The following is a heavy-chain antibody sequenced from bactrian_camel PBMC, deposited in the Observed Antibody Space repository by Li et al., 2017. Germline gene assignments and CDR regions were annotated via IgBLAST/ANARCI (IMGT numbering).Heavy chain of an antibody. CDR2: IDGDGRT. V-gene: IGHV3S55*01. CDR3: AAGSRPSCRWFGDSWYRPALRDLDY. Sequence: VQLVESGGGSVQAGGSLRLSCVASGYTYGGYCMGWFRQAPGKEREEVAAIDGDGRTSYADSVKGRFTISKDKDRNTLFLQMNSLKPEDTADYYCAAGSRPSCRWFGDSWYRPALRDLDYRGQGTQVTVS. CDR1: GYTYGGYC. D-gene: IGHD6*01. J-gene: IGHJ6*01.